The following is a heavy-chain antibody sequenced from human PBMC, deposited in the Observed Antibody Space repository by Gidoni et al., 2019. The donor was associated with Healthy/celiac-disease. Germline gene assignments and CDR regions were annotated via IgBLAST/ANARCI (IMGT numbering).Heavy chain of an antibody. CDR1: GFPFSSYS. CDR2: ISSSSSYI. V-gene: IGHV3-21*01. J-gene: IGHJ6*03. Sequence: EVQLVESGGGLVKPGGSLRLSCAASGFPFSSYSMNWVRQAPGKGLEWVSSISSSSSYIYYADSVKGRFTISRDNAKNSLYLQMNSLRAEDTAVYYCASYGSDYYYMDVWGKGTTVTVSS. D-gene: IGHD3-10*01. CDR3: ASYGSDYYYMDV.